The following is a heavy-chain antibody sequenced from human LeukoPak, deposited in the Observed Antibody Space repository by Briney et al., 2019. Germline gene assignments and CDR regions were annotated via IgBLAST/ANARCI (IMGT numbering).Heavy chain of an antibody. Sequence: SETLSLTCAVYGGSFSGYYWSWIRQPPGKGLEWIGEINHSGSTNYNPSLKSRVTISVDTSENQFSLKLSSVTAADTAVYYCARCDCSSTSCYSADYWGQGTLVTVSS. V-gene: IGHV4-34*01. CDR3: ARCDCSSTSCYSADY. D-gene: IGHD2-2*01. CDR1: GGSFSGYY. J-gene: IGHJ4*02. CDR2: INHSGST.